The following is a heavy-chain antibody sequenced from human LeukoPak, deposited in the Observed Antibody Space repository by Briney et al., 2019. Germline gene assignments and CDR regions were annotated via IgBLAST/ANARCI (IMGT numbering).Heavy chain of an antibody. CDR1: GGSISSYY. CDR3: ARGDSGYDPFDP. D-gene: IGHD5-12*01. J-gene: IGHJ5*02. Sequence: SETLSLTCTVSGGSISSYYWSWIRQPPGRGLEWIGYIYYSGSTNYNPSLKSRVTISVDTSKNQFSLKLSSVTAADTAVYYCARGDSGYDPFDPWGQGTLVTVSS. V-gene: IGHV4-59*08. CDR2: IYYSGST.